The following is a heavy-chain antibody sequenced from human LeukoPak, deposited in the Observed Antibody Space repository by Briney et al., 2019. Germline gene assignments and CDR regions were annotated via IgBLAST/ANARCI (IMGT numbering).Heavy chain of an antibody. V-gene: IGHV1-69*05. CDR1: GGTFSSYA. CDR2: IIPIFGTA. Sequence: GASVKVSCKASGGTFSSYAISWVRQAPGQGLEWMGGIIPIFGTANYAQKFQGRVTITTDESTSTAYTELSSLRSEDTAVYYCARRRITIFGVVIIHSYYFDYWGQGTLVTVSS. D-gene: IGHD3-3*01. J-gene: IGHJ4*02. CDR3: ARRRITIFGVVIIHSYYFDY.